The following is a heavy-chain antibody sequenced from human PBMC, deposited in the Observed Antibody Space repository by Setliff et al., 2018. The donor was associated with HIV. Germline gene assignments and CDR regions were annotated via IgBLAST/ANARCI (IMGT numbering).Heavy chain of an antibody. D-gene: IGHD3-22*01. J-gene: IGHJ4*02. V-gene: IGHV4-39*01. CDR1: GGSIDSTSYY. CDR2: IYYSGTT. Sequence: SETLSLTCTVSGGSIDSTSYYWGWIRQPPGKGLEWIGSIYYSGTTYYNPSLKSRVTISVDRSRNQFSLTLSSVTAADTATYYCARGGGYDRSGYYPFDYWGQGTPVTVSS. CDR3: ARGGGYDRSGYYPFDY.